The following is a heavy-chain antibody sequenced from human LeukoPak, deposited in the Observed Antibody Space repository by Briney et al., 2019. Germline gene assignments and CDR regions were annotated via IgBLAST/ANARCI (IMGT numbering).Heavy chain of an antibody. J-gene: IGHJ4*02. CDR1: GGTFSSYA. V-gene: IGHV1-69*13. Sequence: SVKVSCKASGGTFSSYAISWVRQAPGQGLEWMGGIIPIFGTANYAQKFQGRVTITADESTSTAYMELSSLRSEDTAVYCCARDKGSYDSSGYYSGVYWGQGTLVTVSS. CDR3: ARDKGSYDSSGYYSGVY. D-gene: IGHD3-22*01. CDR2: IIPIFGTA.